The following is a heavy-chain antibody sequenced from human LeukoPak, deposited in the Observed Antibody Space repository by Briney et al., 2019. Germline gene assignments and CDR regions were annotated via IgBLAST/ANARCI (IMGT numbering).Heavy chain of an antibody. CDR1: GFTFRDYW. CDR3: VRDSRYCPDV. V-gene: IGHV3-74*01. Sequence: GGSLRLSCAVSGFTFRDYWMHWVRQAPGKGLVWVSRLISDGSSASYADSVKGRFTISRDNTKNTLYQEMNSLRAEDTAVYYCVRDSRYCPDVWGQGTTVTVSS. J-gene: IGHJ6*02. D-gene: IGHD2-15*01. CDR2: LISDGSSA.